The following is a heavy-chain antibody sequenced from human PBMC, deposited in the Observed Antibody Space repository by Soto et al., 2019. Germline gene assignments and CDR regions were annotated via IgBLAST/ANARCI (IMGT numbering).Heavy chain of an antibody. CDR1: GYSFTSYW. CDR2: IDPSDSYT. J-gene: IGHJ6*02. Sequence: PGESLKISCKGSGYSFTSYWISWVRQMPGKGLEWMGRIDPSDSYTNYSPSFQGHVTISADKSISTAYLQWSSLRASDTAMYYCARLGVAGKGDYYGMDVWGQGTTVTVSS. D-gene: IGHD6-19*01. CDR3: ARLGVAGKGDYYGMDV. V-gene: IGHV5-10-1*01.